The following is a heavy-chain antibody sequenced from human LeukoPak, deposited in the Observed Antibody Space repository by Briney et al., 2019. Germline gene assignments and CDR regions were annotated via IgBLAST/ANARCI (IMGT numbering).Heavy chain of an antibody. CDR3: ARYFDWLLWSWFDP. J-gene: IGHJ5*02. V-gene: IGHV4-4*07. Sequence: SETLSLTCTVSGGSISSYYWSWIRQPAGKGLEWIGRIYTSGSTNYNPSLKSRVTMSVDTSKNQFSLKLSSVTAADTAVYYCARYFDWLLWSWFDPWVQGTLVTVSS. D-gene: IGHD3-9*01. CDR1: GGSISSYY. CDR2: IYTSGST.